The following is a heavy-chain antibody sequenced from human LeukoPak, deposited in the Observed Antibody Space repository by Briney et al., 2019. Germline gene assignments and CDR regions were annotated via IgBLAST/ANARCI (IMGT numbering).Heavy chain of an antibody. J-gene: IGHJ4*02. Sequence: GGSLRLSCAASGFTFSSYGMHWVRQAPGKGLEWVAVIWYDGSNKYYADSVKGRFTISRDNSKNTLYLQMNSLRAEDTAVYYCAKDLGSGWYLANPFDYWGQGTLVTVSS. CDR2: IWYDGSNK. CDR1: GFTFSSYG. D-gene: IGHD6-19*01. CDR3: AKDLGSGWYLANPFDY. V-gene: IGHV3-33*06.